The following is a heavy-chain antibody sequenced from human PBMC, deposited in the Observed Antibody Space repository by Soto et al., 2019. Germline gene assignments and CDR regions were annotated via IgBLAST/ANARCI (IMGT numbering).Heavy chain of an antibody. CDR2: INHSGST. Sequence: SETLSLTCAVYGGSFSGYYWSWIRQPPGKGLEWIGEINHSGSTNYNPSLKSRVTISVDTSKNQFSLKLSSVTAEDSALYYCSRSLDSWGQGTRVTVSS. CDR3: SRSLDS. CDR1: GGSFSGYY. V-gene: IGHV4-34*01. J-gene: IGHJ4*02.